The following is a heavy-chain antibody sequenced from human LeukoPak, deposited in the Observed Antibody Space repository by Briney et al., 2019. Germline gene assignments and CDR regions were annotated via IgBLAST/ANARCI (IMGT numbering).Heavy chain of an antibody. CDR2: IYSGGST. D-gene: IGHD3-22*01. CDR1: GFTVSSNY. CDR3: ARGLMYYDTSGFGDY. J-gene: IGHJ4*02. Sequence: QPGGSLRLSCAASGFTVSSNYMSWVRQAPGKGPEWVSVIYSGGSTYYADSVKGRFTISRDNSKNTLYLQMNSLRAEDTAVYYCARGLMYYDTSGFGDYWGQGTLVTVSS. V-gene: IGHV3-53*01.